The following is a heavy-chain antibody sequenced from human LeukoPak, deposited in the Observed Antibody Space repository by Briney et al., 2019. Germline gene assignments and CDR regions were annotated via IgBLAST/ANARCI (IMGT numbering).Heavy chain of an antibody. CDR2: IYYSGST. J-gene: IGHJ6*03. Sequence: SETLSLTCTVSGGSISSSSYYWGWIRQPPGKGLEWIGSIYYSGSTYYNASLKSRVTMSVDTSKNQFSLKLSSVTAADTAVYYCARCHYFYYYMDVWAKGPRSPSP. CDR1: GGSISSSSYY. V-gene: IGHV4-39*07. CDR3: ARCHYFYYYMDV.